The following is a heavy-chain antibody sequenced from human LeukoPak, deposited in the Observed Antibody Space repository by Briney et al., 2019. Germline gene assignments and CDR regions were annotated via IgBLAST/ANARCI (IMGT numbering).Heavy chain of an antibody. J-gene: IGHJ6*03. CDR3: ARGPPVGATLYYYYYMDV. CDR1: GDSITIYY. D-gene: IGHD1-26*01. Sequence: SETLSLTCSVPGDSITIYYWTWIRQPPGKGLEWIGYIDHTGSTNYSPSLNSRVTISRDTSKNHFSLKLSSVTAADTAVYYCARGPPVGATLYYYYYMDVWGKGTTVTVSS. V-gene: IGHV4-59*12. CDR2: IDHTGST.